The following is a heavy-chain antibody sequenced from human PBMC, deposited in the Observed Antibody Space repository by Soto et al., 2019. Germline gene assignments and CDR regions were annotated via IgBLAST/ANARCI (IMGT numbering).Heavy chain of an antibody. CDR2: IIPILGIA. V-gene: IGHV1-69*02. CDR3: ANAFWGDCSSTSCYSG. CDR1: GGTFSSYT. Sequence: QVQLVQSGAAVKKPGSSVKVSCPASGGTFSSYTISWVRQAPGQGLEWMGRIIPILGIANYAQKFQGRVRITADKPTSTAYMELSSMRSEDTAVYYCANAFWGDCSSTSCYSGWCQGPLVNVSS. J-gene: IGHJ4*02. D-gene: IGHD2-2*02.